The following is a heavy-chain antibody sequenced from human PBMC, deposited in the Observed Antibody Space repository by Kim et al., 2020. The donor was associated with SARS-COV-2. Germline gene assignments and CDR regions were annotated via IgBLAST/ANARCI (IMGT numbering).Heavy chain of an antibody. Sequence: SAKGRFTISRDNSKNTLYLRMNSLRAEATAVYYCARDHYYYDSSGYLSDYWGQGTLVTVSS. V-gene: IGHV3-30*01. J-gene: IGHJ4*02. CDR3: ARDHYYYDSSGYLSDY. D-gene: IGHD3-22*01.